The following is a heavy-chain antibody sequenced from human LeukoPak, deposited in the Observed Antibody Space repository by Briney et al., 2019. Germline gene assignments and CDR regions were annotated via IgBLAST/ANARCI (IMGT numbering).Heavy chain of an antibody. D-gene: IGHD2-15*01. CDR2: MNPNSGNT. CDR3: ASSVVAATLLGYYYYGMDV. J-gene: IGHJ6*02. CDR1: GYTFTSCD. Sequence: ASVKVSCKASGYTFTSCDINWVRQATGQGLEWMGWMNPNSGNTGYAQKFQGRVTMTRNTSISTAYMELSSLRSEDTAVYYCASSVVAATLLGYYYYGMDVWGQGTTVTVSS. V-gene: IGHV1-8*01.